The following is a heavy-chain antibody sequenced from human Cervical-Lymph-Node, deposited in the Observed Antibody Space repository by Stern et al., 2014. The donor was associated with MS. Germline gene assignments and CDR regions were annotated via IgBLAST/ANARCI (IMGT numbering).Heavy chain of an antibody. V-gene: IGHV3-21*06. CDR2: ISSSSTYK. J-gene: IGHJ4*02. Sequence: EVQLVESGGGLVKPGGSLRLSCAGSGFTFSSYSMNWVRQAPGKGLEWVSSISSSSTYKYYADSVEGRFTISRDNAKNSLFLQMDGLRADDTAVYYCARDASDAQWLEYFDYLGQGALVTVSS. CDR3: ARDASDAQWLEYFDY. D-gene: IGHD6-19*01. CDR1: GFTFSSYS.